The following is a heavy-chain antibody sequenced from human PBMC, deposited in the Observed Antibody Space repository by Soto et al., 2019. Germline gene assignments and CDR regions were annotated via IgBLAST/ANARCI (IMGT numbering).Heavy chain of an antibody. D-gene: IGHD3-9*01. CDR2: ISAYNGNT. CDR1: GYTFTSYG. J-gene: IGHJ6*02. Sequence: ASVKVSCKASGYTFTSYGISWVRQARGQGLEWMGWISAYNGNTNYAQKLQGRVTMTTDTSTSTAYMELRSLRSDDTAVYYCAREGGDYYDILTGYYMSRDYYGMDVWGQGTTVTVSS. V-gene: IGHV1-18*04. CDR3: AREGGDYYDILTGYYMSRDYYGMDV.